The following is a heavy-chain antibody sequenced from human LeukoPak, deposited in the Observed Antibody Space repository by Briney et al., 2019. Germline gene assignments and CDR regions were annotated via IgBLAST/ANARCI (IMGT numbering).Heavy chain of an antibody. V-gene: IGHV4-59*01. D-gene: IGHD6-19*01. CDR2: IYYSGST. Sequence: PSETLSLTCTVSGGSISSYYWSWIRQPPGKGLEWIGYIYYSGSTNYNPSLKSRVTISVDTSKNQFSLKLSSVTAADTAVYYCARGPVAVVYYFDYWGQGTLVTVSS. CDR3: ARGPVAVVYYFDY. CDR1: GGSISSYY. J-gene: IGHJ4*02.